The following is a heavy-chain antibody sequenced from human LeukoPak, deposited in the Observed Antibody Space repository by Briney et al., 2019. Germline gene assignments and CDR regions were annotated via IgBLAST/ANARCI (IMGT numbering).Heavy chain of an antibody. V-gene: IGHV4-59*01. D-gene: IGHD3-10*01. CDR2: IYYSGST. CDR1: GGSISSYY. Sequence: SETLSLTCTVSGGSISSYYWSWIRQPPGKGLEWIGYIYYSGSTNYNPSLKSRVTISVDTSKNQFSLKLSSVTAADTAVYYCARGGPIGEFRYYFDYWGQGTLVTVSS. CDR3: ARGGPIGEFRYYFDY. J-gene: IGHJ4*02.